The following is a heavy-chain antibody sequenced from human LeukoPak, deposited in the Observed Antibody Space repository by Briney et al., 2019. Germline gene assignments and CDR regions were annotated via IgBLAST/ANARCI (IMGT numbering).Heavy chain of an antibody. CDR2: IGTADDT. CDR3: ATTLDSGWPVDY. V-gene: IGHV3-13*04. J-gene: IGHJ4*02. CDR1: GFTFSNYA. D-gene: IGHD5-12*01. Sequence: PGGSLRLSCAASGFTFSNYAMHWVRQATGKGLEWVSTIGTADDTYYSGYVKGRFTISRENAKSSLYLQMNSLRAGDTAVYYCATTLDSGWPVDYWGQGTLVTVSS.